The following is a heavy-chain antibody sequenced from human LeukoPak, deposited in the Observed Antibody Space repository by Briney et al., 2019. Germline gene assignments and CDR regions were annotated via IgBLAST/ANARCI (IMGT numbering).Heavy chain of an antibody. D-gene: IGHD5-18*01. CDR3: PKVYGYDYGYKFDP. CDR1: GFTFCIYA. V-gene: IGHV3-23*01. J-gene: IGHJ5*02. CDR2: ISGSGGST. Sequence: GGSLRLSCAASGFTFCIYAMSWVSQAPGKGLEWGSSISGSGGSTYYADSVKGRFTVSRDNSKNTLYLQMTSLRAEYTAVHYCPKVYGYDYGYKFDPWGQGTLVTVSS.